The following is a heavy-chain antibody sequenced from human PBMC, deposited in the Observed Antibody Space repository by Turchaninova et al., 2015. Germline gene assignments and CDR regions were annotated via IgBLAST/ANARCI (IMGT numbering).Heavy chain of an antibody. J-gene: IGHJ4*02. CDR1: AGTISSAAYC. V-gene: IGHV4-30-2*01. Sequence: QVQLLQSGPGPVNPSQTRALTGSASAGTISSAAYCWRRTRQPPGKGLELIGYIYHSGTPYYNPSLKSRVTISLDRSKNQFSLNLSSVTAADTAVYYCARGSTGMVVYFDFWGQGTLVTVSS. D-gene: IGHD5-18*01. CDR3: ARGSTGMVVYFDF. CDR2: IYHSGTP.